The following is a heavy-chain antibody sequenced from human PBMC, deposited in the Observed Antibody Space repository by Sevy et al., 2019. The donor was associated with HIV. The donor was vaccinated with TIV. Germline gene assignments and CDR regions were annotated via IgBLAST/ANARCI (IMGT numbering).Heavy chain of an antibody. D-gene: IGHD5-12*01. Sequence: GGSLRLSCAASGFTFTSAWMSWVRQAPGKGLEWVGRIKSKTDGGAIDYAAPVKGRFTISREDSKNTLYLQMNSLKTEDTAVYYCITDPGYSGYDEEVINYYYYGMDVWGQGTTVTVSS. CDR2: IKSKTDGGAI. V-gene: IGHV3-15*01. J-gene: IGHJ6*02. CDR3: ITDPGYSGYDEEVINYYYYGMDV. CDR1: GFTFTSAW.